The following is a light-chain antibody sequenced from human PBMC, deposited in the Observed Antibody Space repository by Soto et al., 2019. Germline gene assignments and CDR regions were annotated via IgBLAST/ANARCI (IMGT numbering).Light chain of an antibody. CDR2: GAS. J-gene: IGKJ1*01. Sequence: EIVLTQSPGTLSLSPGERATLSCRASESVSNSFLARYQQKLGQAPRLLIYGASTRPTGIPDRISGSGSGTDYTLIINRVEPEDFAVYYCQQYGSSPWTFGQGTKVEIK. V-gene: IGKV3-20*01. CDR1: ESVSNSF. CDR3: QQYGSSPWT.